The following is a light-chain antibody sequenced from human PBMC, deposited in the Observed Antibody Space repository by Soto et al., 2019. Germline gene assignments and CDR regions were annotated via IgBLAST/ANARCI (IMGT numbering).Light chain of an antibody. J-gene: IGLJ2*01. CDR2: SDT. V-gene: IGLV3-21*04. CDR3: QVRYSGSAHVV. Sequence: SYELTQPPSVSVAPGKTASISCGGNNIGSKGVHWYQQKPGQAPVLVIYSDTDLPPVIPDRFSGSNSANLATLTISRVEAGDEADYYCQVRYSGSAHVVFGGGTKLTFL. CDR1: NIGSKG.